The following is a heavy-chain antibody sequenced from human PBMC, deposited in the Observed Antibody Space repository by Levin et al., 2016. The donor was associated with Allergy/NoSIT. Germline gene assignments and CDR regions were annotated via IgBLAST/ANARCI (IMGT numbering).Heavy chain of an antibody. CDR2: IYYSGST. CDR3: ASSQTYGDPIYYYVRYGR. CDR1: GGSISSGGYY. J-gene: IGHJ6*02. Sequence: SETLFLTCTVSGGSISSGGYYWSWIRQHPGKGLEWIGYIYYSGSTYYNPSLKSRVTISVDTSKNQFSLKLSSVTAADTAVYYCASSQTYGDPIYYYVRYGRLGPRDHGHRLL. V-gene: IGHV4-31*03. D-gene: IGHD4-17*01.